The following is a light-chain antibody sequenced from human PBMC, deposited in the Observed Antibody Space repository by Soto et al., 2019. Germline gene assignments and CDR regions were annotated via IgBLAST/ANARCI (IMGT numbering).Light chain of an antibody. Sequence: DVQMITSPSTLSASVGYRVTITCRASQTISSWLAWYQQKPGKAPKLLIYKASTLKSGVPSRFSGSGSGTEFTLTISSLQPDDFATYYCQHYNSYSEAFGQGTKVDIK. V-gene: IGKV1-5*03. CDR2: KAS. J-gene: IGKJ1*01. CDR3: QHYNSYSEA. CDR1: QTISSW.